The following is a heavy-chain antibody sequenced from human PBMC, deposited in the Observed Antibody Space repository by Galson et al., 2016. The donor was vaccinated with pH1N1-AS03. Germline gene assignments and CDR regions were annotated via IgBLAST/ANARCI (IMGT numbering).Heavy chain of an antibody. CDR1: GYIFTGFY. V-gene: IGHV1-2*04. Sequence: SVKVSCKASGYIFTGFYVHWVRQAPGQGLEWMGWINPKNGVTNYAQKFQAWVTMTGDTSISTAYMELHGLKSDDTAVYYCARDPRGPCTSATCPTTYYFGMDVWGQGTTVIVSS. J-gene: IGHJ6*02. D-gene: IGHD2-2*01. CDR2: INPKNGVT. CDR3: ARDPRGPCTSATCPTTYYFGMDV.